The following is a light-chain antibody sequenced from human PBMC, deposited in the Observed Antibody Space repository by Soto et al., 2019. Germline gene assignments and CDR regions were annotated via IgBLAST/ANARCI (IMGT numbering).Light chain of an antibody. CDR3: MQRIEFPLT. J-gene: IGKJ4*01. CDR1: HSLLDSDDGNTY. CDR2: TVS. Sequence: DIVMTQTPLSLTVTPGEPASISCRSSHSLLDSDDGNTYLDWYLQKPGQSPQLLIYTVSYRASGVPDRFSGSGSGTDFTLKISRVEAEDVGVYYCMQRIEFPLTFCGGTKVDI. V-gene: IGKV2-40*01.